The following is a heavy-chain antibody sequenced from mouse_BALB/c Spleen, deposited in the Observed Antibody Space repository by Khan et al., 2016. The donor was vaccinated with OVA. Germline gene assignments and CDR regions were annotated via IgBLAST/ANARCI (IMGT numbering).Heavy chain of an antibody. V-gene: IGHV5-6*01. J-gene: IGHJ3*01. Sequence: EVQVVESGGDLVKPGGSLKLSCAASGFTFSSYSMSWVRQTPDKRLEWVASISSGGDYTYYPDSVKGRFTISRDNAKNTLYLQMSDLKSEDAAMYYGADLVTVSFAYWGQGTLVTVSA. D-gene: IGHD2-1*01. CDR2: ISSGGDYT. CDR3: ADLVTVSFAY. CDR1: GFTFSSYS.